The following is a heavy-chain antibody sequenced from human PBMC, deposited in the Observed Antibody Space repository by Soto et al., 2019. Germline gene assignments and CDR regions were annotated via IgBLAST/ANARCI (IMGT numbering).Heavy chain of an antibody. J-gene: IGHJ4*02. D-gene: IGHD2-15*01. V-gene: IGHV4-59*08. CDR1: GGSISSYY. Sequence: PSETLSLTCTVSGGSISSYYWSWIRQPPGKGLEWIGYIYYSGSTNYNPSLKSRVTISVDTSKNQFSLKLSSVTAADTAVYYCARRTGRVAATDYWGQGTLVTVSS. CDR3: ARRTGRVAATDY. CDR2: IYYSGST.